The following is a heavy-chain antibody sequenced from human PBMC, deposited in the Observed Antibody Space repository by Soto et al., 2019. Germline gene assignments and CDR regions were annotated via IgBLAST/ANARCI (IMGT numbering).Heavy chain of an antibody. Sequence: GESLKISCMTSGYKFTAYWIAWVRQRPGKGLEWMGIIYPGDFDTRYSPSFEGQVTISVDRSTNTAHLQWNTLKASDTAMYYCVRRPKKAYGPMDYWGQGTLVTVSS. J-gene: IGHJ4*02. CDR3: VRRPKKAYGPMDY. D-gene: IGHD2-21*01. V-gene: IGHV5-51*01. CDR2: IYPGDFDT. CDR1: GYKFTAYW.